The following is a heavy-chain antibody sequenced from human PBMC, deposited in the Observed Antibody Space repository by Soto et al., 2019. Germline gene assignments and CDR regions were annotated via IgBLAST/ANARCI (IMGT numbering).Heavy chain of an antibody. CDR3: ARDQRDTVVDWRSFDV. D-gene: IGHD3-3*01. CDR1: GYSFTTYG. Sequence: QVQLVQSGAEVMKPGASVRVSCKASGYSFTTYGISWVRQAPGQGLEYMGWISVYNGDTNYAQKLQGRVTMTTDTWKRTAYMELGMLRSADRTIYSRARDQRDTVVDWRSFDVWGQGTKVTVSS. V-gene: IGHV1-18*01. CDR2: ISVYNGDT. J-gene: IGHJ3*01.